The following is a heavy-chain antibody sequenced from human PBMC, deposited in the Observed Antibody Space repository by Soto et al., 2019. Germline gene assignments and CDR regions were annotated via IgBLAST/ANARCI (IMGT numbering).Heavy chain of an antibody. CDR1: GYTFTSYG. CDR2: ISAYNGNT. Sequence: QVQLVQSGAEVKKPGASVKVSCKASGYTFTSYGISWVRQARGQGLEWMGWISAYNGNTNYAQKLQGRVTMTTDTSTSTAYMELRSLRSDDTAVYYCAMAETGTPYYYYYYMDVWGKGTTVTVSS. J-gene: IGHJ6*03. V-gene: IGHV1-18*01. D-gene: IGHD1-7*01. CDR3: AMAETGTPYYYYYYMDV.